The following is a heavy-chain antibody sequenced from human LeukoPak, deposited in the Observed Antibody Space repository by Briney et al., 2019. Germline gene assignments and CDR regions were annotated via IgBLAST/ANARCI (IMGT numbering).Heavy chain of an antibody. CDR1: GFTFSNYW. Sequence: PGGSLRLSCAASGFTFSNYWMHWVRHDPGKGLVWVSFINPDGSTTNYADSVKGRFIISRDNAKDSLYLQMNSLRVEDTAVYYCLRGDRRDYWGQGTLVTVSS. J-gene: IGHJ4*02. CDR3: LRGDRRDY. V-gene: IGHV3-74*01. CDR2: INPDGSTT.